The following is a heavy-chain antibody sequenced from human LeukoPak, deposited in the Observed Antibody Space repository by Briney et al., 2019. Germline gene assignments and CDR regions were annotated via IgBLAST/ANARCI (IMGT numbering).Heavy chain of an antibody. J-gene: IGHJ3*02. Sequence: PGGSLRLSCAASEFAFSSYSMNWVRQAPGKGLEWIGYIYYIGNTSYNPSLKSRVTISLDTSKNQFSLKLRSVTAADTAMYYCARPHSSGWYGAFDIWGQGTTVTVSS. CDR1: EFAFSSYS. D-gene: IGHD6-19*01. CDR2: IYYIGNT. V-gene: IGHV4-59*08. CDR3: ARPHSSGWYGAFDI.